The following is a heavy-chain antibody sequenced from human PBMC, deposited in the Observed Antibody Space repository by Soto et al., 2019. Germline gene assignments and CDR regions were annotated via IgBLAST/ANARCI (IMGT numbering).Heavy chain of an antibody. D-gene: IGHD3-10*01. Sequence: NPSETLSLTCTVSGGSISSYYWSWIRQPPGKGLEWIGYIYHSGSSNYSPSLKSRVTISVDTSKNQFSLKLSSVTAADTAVYYCARVWGGAFDIWGQGTMVTVSS. J-gene: IGHJ3*02. CDR3: ARVWGGAFDI. V-gene: IGHV4-59*01. CDR2: IYHSGSS. CDR1: GGSISSYY.